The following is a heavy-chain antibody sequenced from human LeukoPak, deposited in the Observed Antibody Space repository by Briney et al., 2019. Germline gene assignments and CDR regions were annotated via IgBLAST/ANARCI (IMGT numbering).Heavy chain of an antibody. CDR2: IYSGGST. CDR1: GFTFSNHG. V-gene: IGHV3-53*01. D-gene: IGHD4-17*01. J-gene: IGHJ4*02. Sequence: GRSLRLSCAASGFTFSNHGMHWVRQAPGKGLEWASVIYSGGSTYYADSVKGRFTISRDNSKNTLYLQMNSLRAEDTAVYYCARGRGDYDYWGQGTLVTVSS. CDR3: ARGRGDYDY.